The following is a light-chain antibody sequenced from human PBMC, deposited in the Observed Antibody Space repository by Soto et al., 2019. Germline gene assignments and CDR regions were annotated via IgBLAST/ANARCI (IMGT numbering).Light chain of an antibody. CDR3: QQTYTTPEIT. Sequence: DIQMVQSPSSLSASVGDIVTITCLAIQSISIYLNWYQLKPGKAPNLLMYGASYLKSGVPTRFSGSGSGTDFTLTISSLQPEDFAIYYCQQTYTTPEITFGQGTRLEI. CDR2: GAS. J-gene: IGKJ5*01. CDR1: QSISIY. V-gene: IGKV1-39*01.